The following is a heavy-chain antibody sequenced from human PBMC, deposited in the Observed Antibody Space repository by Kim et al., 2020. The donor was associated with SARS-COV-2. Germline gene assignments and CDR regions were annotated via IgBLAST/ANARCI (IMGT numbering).Heavy chain of an antibody. Sequence: TTAHAAPLKGRFTISREDSKHTLYLQTTSLKTEDTAVYYCTTGSKNTFDYWGQGTLVTVSS. CDR2: TT. V-gene: IGHV3-15*01. CDR3: TTGSKNTFDY. J-gene: IGHJ4*02.